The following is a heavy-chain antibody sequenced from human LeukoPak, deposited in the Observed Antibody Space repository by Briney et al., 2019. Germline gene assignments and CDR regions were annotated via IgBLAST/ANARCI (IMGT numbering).Heavy chain of an antibody. D-gene: IGHD1/OR15-1a*01. CDR1: GDSFSIYY. CDR2: IYYRGNT. CDR3: SRAGNNGALDY. Sequence: PGETPSLTCTVSGDSFSIYYWSWIRQPPGKGLEWIGYIYYRGNTNYNPSLKSRVTIPVDTSKNQFSLKLSSVTAADTAVYYCSRAGNNGALDYWGQGTLVTVSS. J-gene: IGHJ4*02. V-gene: IGHV4-59*01.